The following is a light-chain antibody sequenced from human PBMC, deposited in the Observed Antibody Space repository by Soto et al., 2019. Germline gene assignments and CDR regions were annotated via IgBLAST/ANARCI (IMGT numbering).Light chain of an antibody. Sequence: DIQMTQSPSTLSASVGYRLTITCRASQSISSWLAWYQQKPGKAPKLLIYDASSLESGVPSRFSGSGSGTEFTLTISSLQPDDFATYYCQQYNSYSGTFGQGTKVDIK. CDR1: QSISSW. CDR3: QQYNSYSGT. CDR2: DAS. V-gene: IGKV1-5*01. J-gene: IGKJ1*01.